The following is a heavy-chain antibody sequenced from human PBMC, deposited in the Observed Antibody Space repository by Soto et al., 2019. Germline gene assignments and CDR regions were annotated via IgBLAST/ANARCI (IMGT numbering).Heavy chain of an antibody. CDR2: INPNSGGT. D-gene: IGHD6-19*01. CDR1: GYTFTGYY. J-gene: IGHJ4*02. CDR3: ARVDAVDGTPFDY. Sequence: ASVKVSCKASGYTFTGYYMHWVRQAPGQGLEWMGWINPNSGGTNYAQKFQGWVTMTRDTSISTAYMELSRLRSDDTAVYYCARVDAVDGTPFDYWGQGTLVTVSS. V-gene: IGHV1-2*04.